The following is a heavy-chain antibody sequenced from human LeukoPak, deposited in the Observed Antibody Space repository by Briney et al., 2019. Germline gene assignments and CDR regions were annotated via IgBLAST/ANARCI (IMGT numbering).Heavy chain of an antibody. CDR2: IIPTLGIA. V-gene: IGHV1-69*04. D-gene: IGHD3-22*01. CDR1: GGTFSSYA. Sequence: ASVKVSCKASGGTFSSYAISWVRQAPGQGLEWMGRIIPTLGIANYAQKFQGRVTITADKSTSTAYMELSSLRSEDTAVYYCARVHYDSSGSPMYYFDYWGQGTLVTVSS. CDR3: ARVHYDSSGSPMYYFDY. J-gene: IGHJ4*02.